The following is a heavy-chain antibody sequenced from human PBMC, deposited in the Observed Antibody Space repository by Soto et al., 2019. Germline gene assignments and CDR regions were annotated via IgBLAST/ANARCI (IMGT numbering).Heavy chain of an antibody. CDR1: GASITSSY. Sequence: SETLSLTCTLSGASITSSYWTWIRQPPGMGLEWIGSVYHVGNTNSNPSLRSRLTMSVDTSKNQLSLRLTSVTTADTAVYYCARERRRLAPVPFGTNPLDVGGQGPRSPSPQ. V-gene: IGHV4-59*01. CDR3: ARERRRLAPVPFGTNPLDV. CDR2: VYHVGNT. J-gene: IGHJ6*01. D-gene: IGHD1-1*01.